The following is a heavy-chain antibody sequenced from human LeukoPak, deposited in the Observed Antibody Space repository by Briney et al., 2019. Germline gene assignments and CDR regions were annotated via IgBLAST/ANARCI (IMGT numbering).Heavy chain of an antibody. CDR3: ARGQSYYDAFDI. V-gene: IGHV3-23*01. D-gene: IGHD1-26*01. CDR1: GFTFSSYA. CDR2: ITGSGDST. Sequence: GGSLRLSCAASGFTFSSYAMRWVRQAPGKGLEWVSSITGSGDSTYYADSVKGRFTISRTTSKKSLHHQMNSLRVEDTAVYYCARGQSYYDAFDIGRQGRMATVPS. J-gene: IGHJ3*02.